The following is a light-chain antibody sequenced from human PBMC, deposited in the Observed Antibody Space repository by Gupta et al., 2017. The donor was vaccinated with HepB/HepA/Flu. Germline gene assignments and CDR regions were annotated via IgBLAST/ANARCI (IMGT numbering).Light chain of an antibody. CDR3: ATWDDSLSGVV. CDR2: SIY. Sequence: QPVLTPPPSGSATPGQRVTLSCYGSSSNMGSNTVPWDQQLPGTAPKLLIYSIYQRPSGVPDRFSGSKSGTSASLDISGLQSEDDADYYCATWDDSLSGVVFGGGTKLTVL. J-gene: IGLJ3*02. V-gene: IGLV1-44*01. CDR1: SSNMGSNT.